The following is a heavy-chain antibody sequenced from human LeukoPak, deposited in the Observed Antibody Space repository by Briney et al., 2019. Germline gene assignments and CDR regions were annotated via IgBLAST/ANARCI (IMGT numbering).Heavy chain of an antibody. Sequence: GGSLRLSCAASGFTFSSYAMSWVRQAPGKGLEWVSAISGSGDSTYYGDSVKGRFTISRDNSKNTLYLQMNSLRAEDTAVYYCAKDMAGYCSGGSCYSTYYFDYWGQGTLVTVSS. V-gene: IGHV3-23*01. CDR2: ISGSGDST. CDR3: AKDMAGYCSGGSCYSTYYFDY. D-gene: IGHD2-15*01. J-gene: IGHJ4*02. CDR1: GFTFSSYA.